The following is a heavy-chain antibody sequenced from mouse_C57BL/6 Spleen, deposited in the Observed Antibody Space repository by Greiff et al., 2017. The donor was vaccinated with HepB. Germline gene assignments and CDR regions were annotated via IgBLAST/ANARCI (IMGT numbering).Heavy chain of an antibody. CDR2: ISDGGSYT. CDR3: AREDDYDRTWFAY. J-gene: IGHJ3*01. Sequence: EVKVVESGGGLVKPGGSLKLSCAASGFTFSSYAMSWVRQTPEKRLEWVATISDGGSYTYYPDNVKGRFTISRDNAKNNLYLQMSHLKSEDTAMYYCAREDDYDRTWFAYWGQGTLVTVSA. V-gene: IGHV5-4*01. D-gene: IGHD2-4*01. CDR1: GFTFSSYA.